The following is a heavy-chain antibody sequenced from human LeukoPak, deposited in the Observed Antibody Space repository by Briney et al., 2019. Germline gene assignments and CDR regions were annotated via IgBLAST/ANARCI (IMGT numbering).Heavy chain of an antibody. CDR1: GGSFSGYY. CDR2: INHSGST. CDR3: AKVRVATAGVYSIPDFFDY. D-gene: IGHD2-21*01. V-gene: IGHV4-34*01. J-gene: IGHJ4*02. Sequence: SETLSLTCAVYGGSFSGYYWSWIRQPPGKGLEWIGEINHSGSTNYNPSLKSRVTISVDTSKNQFSLKLSSVTAADTAVYYCAKVRVATAGVYSIPDFFDYWGQGTLVTVSS.